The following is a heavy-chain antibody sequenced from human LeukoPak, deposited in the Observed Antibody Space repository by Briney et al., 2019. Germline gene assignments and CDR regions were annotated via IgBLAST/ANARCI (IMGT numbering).Heavy chain of an antibody. D-gene: IGHD3-9*01. V-gene: IGHV5-51*01. CDR3: ARQSYDILTGWARLTPLDY. J-gene: IGHJ4*02. CDR2: IYPGDSDT. Sequence: GESLKISCKGSGYSFNSYWIAWVRQMPGKGLEWMGIIYPGDSDTRYSPSFQGQVTISADKSLRTAYLQWSSLKASDTAMYYCARQSYDILTGWARLTPLDYWGQGTLVTVSS. CDR1: GYSFNSYW.